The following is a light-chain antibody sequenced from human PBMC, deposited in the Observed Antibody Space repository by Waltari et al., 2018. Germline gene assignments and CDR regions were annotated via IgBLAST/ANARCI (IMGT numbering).Light chain of an antibody. Sequence: DIQMTQSPSTLSASVGDRVTITGRASQTISYWLAWYQHKPGKAPKVLISKASDLESGVPSRFTGRGSGTEFTLTINNLQPDDFATYYCQHYLNYPLTFGGGTRVEIK. CDR2: KAS. CDR3: QHYLNYPLT. J-gene: IGKJ4*01. V-gene: IGKV1-5*03. CDR1: QTISYW.